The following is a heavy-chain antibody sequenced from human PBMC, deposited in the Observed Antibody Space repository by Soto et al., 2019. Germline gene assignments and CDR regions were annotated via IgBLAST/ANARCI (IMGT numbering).Heavy chain of an antibody. Sequence: LRLSCAASGFTFSSYGMHWVRQAPGKGLEWVAVISYDGSNKYYADSVKGRFTISRDNSKNTLYLQMNSLRAEDTAVYYCAKDRTLLGGMDVWGQGTTVTVSS. J-gene: IGHJ6*02. CDR2: ISYDGSNK. V-gene: IGHV3-30*18. D-gene: IGHD3-16*01. CDR1: GFTFSSYG. CDR3: AKDRTLLGGMDV.